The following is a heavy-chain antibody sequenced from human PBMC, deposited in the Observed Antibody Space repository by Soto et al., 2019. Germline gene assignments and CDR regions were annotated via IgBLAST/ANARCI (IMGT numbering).Heavy chain of an antibody. CDR2: INASGGRT. D-gene: IGHD2-21*02. V-gene: IGHV1-46*03. J-gene: IGHJ4*02. CDR1: GYTFTSYY. CDR3: GRILPPATFDG. Sequence: QVQLVQSGAEVKKPGASVKVSCKASGYTFTSYYVHWIRQAPGQGLEWMGIINASGGRTTYAPKFKDRVTMTRDTSTSTVYMELSSLTSEDTATYFCGRILPPATFDGGGQGTLVTVSS.